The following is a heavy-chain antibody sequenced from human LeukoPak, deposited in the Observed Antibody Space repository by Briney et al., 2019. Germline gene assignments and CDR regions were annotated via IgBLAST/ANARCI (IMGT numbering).Heavy chain of an antibody. V-gene: IGHV3-23*01. Sequence: GGSLRLSCAASGFTFGNYWMSWVRQAPGKGLEWVSTITASSDSTFYADSVKGRFTISRDNSKNTFYLQMNSLRVEDTAMYYCAKDGSGYFYTFDYWGQGTLVTASS. CDR3: AKDGSGYFYTFDY. CDR1: GFTFGNYW. J-gene: IGHJ4*02. D-gene: IGHD3-22*01. CDR2: ITASSDST.